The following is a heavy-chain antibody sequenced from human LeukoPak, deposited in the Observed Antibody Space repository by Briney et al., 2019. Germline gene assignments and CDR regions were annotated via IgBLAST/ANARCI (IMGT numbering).Heavy chain of an antibody. CDR3: ARAQILVGANFDY. Sequence: PSETLSLTCTVSGGSISSYYLSWIRQTAGKGLEWIGRMYSSGSNYNPSLKSRVTMSIDTSTNQLSLKLSSVTAADTAVYYCARAQILVGANFDYWGQGTLVTVSS. J-gene: IGHJ4*02. D-gene: IGHD1-26*01. CDR1: GGSISSYY. CDR2: MYSSGS. V-gene: IGHV4-4*07.